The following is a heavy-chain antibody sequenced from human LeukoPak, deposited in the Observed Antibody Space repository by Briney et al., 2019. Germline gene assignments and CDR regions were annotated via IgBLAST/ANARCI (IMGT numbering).Heavy chain of an antibody. Sequence: SVTVSCKASGGTFSSYAISWVRQAPGQGLEWMGGIIPIFGTANYAQKFQGRVTITADESTSTAYMELSSLRSEDTAVYYCARPYGDYERGAFDIWGQGTMVTVSS. CDR3: ARPYGDYERGAFDI. V-gene: IGHV1-69*13. CDR2: IIPIFGTA. D-gene: IGHD4-17*01. J-gene: IGHJ3*02. CDR1: GGTFSSYA.